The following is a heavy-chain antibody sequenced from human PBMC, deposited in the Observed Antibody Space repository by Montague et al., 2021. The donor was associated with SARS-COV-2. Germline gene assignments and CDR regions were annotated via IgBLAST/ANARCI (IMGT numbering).Heavy chain of an antibody. D-gene: IGHD2-21*02. CDR2: ISVTAATT. Sequence: SLRLSCADSGVTFSTYALSWVRQAPGKGLEWVAAISVTAATTYYTHSVRGRFTISRDNSKNTLYLQMNDLIAEDTAVYYGARGRPGYCVCGDCRLDNWGQETLVIVSS. J-gene: IGHJ4*02. CDR3: ARGRPGYCVCGDCRLDN. CDR1: GVTFSTYA. V-gene: IGHV3-23*01.